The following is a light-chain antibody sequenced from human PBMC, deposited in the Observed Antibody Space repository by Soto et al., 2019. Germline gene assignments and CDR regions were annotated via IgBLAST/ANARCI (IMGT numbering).Light chain of an antibody. CDR2: AAS. Sequence: EIVMTQSPATLSVSPGERATLSCRASRSISSNLAWYQQKPGQAPRLLIYAASIRPTGIPARFSGSGSGTEFSLTISSLQSEDFAVYYCQQYNNWPPEWTFGQGTKVEIK. J-gene: IGKJ1*01. V-gene: IGKV3-15*01. CDR3: QQYNNWPPEWT. CDR1: RSISSN.